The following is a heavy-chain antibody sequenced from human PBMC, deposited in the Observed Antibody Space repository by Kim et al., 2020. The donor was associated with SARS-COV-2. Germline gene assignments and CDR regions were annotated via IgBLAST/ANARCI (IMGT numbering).Heavy chain of an antibody. D-gene: IGHD2-21*02. J-gene: IGHJ4*02. CDR3: ARNKYGGNFPFDY. V-gene: IGHV7-4-1*02. Sequence: YATGFTGKFVFSLDPSVSTAYLQITNLKAEDTAVYYCARNKYGGNFPFDYWGQGTLVTVSP.